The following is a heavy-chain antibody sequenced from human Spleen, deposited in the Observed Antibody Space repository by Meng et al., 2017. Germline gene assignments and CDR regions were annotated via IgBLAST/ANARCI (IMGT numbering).Heavy chain of an antibody. V-gene: IGHV3-49*03. CDR2: IRSKAYGGTT. CDR1: GFILGDYA. D-gene: IGHD4-17*01. J-gene: IGHJ3*02. CDR3: TRADYGESRTYGFDIDI. Sequence: GESLKISCTASGFILGDYAMSWFRQAPGKGLEWVGFIRSKAYGGTTEYAASVKGRFTISRDDAKSIAYPQMNSLKTEDTGVYYCTRADYGESRTYGFDIDIWGQGTTVTVSS.